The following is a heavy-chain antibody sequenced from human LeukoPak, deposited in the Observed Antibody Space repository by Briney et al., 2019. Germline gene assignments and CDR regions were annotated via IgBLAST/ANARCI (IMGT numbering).Heavy chain of an antibody. CDR3: AKEIHYYDSSGPFDY. V-gene: IGHV3-30*04. D-gene: IGHD3-22*01. J-gene: IGHJ4*02. CDR2: ISYDGSNK. CDR1: GFTFSSYA. Sequence: QPGRSLRLSCAASGFTFSSYAMHWVRQAPGKGLEWVAVISYDGSNKYYADSVKGRFTISRDNSKNTLYLQMNSLRAEDTAVYYCAKEIHYYDSSGPFDYWGQGTLVTVSS.